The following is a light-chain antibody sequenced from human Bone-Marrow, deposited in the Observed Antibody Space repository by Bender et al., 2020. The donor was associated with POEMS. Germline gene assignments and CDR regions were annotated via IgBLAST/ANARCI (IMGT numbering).Light chain of an antibody. CDR3: QAYDSLSTHWV. Sequence: KFMLTQPHSVSASPGETVAISCTRTSGNIASSYVQWYQQRPGSAPTTVIFEDTERPSGVPDRFYGSIDSSSNSASLTISGLKTEDEADYYCQAYDSLSTHWVFGGGTKLTVL. J-gene: IGLJ3*02. CDR1: SGNIASSY. CDR2: EDT. V-gene: IGLV6-57*04.